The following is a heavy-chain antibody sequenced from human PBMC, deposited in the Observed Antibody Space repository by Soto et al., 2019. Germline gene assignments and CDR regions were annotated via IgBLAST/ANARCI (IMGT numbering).Heavy chain of an antibody. CDR2: ISHTGTT. CDR3: ARGPPWPDALDI. CDR1: GGSISSFY. Sequence: QVQLQESGPGLVKPSETLSLTCTVSGGSISSFYWSWIRQSPGKGLEWVAYISHTGTTAYNPSLKRRLTISLDTTKNQFSLRLTSVTAADTAVYYSARGPPWPDALDIWGQGPKVTVSP. J-gene: IGHJ3*02. V-gene: IGHV4-59*01.